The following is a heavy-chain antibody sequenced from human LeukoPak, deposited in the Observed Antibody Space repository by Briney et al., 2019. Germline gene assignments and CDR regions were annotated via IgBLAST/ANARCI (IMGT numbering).Heavy chain of an antibody. CDR2: ISDTGANT. J-gene: IGHJ4*02. CDR3: AKGVPYNSNWPCFDY. CDR1: GFTFSSYW. V-gene: IGHV3-23*01. Sequence: TGGSLRLSCAASGFTFSSYWMSWVRQAPGKGLEWVSSISDTGANTFYAVSVKGRFTTSRDNSKNTLYLQMNSLRAEDSALYFCAKGVPYNSNWPCFDYWGQGTLVTVSS. D-gene: IGHD6-13*01.